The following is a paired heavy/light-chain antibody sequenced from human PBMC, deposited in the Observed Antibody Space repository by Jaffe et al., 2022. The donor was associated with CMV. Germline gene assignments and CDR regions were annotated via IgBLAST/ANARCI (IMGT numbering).Light chain of an antibody. CDR2: GAS. Sequence: EIVLTQSPGTLSLSPGERATLSCRASQSVSSSYLAWYQQKPDQAPRLLIYGASSRATGIPDRFSGSGSGTDFTLTISRLEPEDFAVYYCQQYGSSPITFGQGTRLEIK. CDR1: QSVSSSY. J-gene: IGKJ5*01. V-gene: IGKV3-20*01. CDR3: QQYGSSPIT.
Heavy chain of an antibody. V-gene: IGHV4-59*01. CDR2: ISYSVGT. CDR3: ARVYDYGDYLDVFDI. Sequence: QVQLQESGPGLVKPSETLSLTCTVSGGSITSYFWSWIRQPPGKGLEWIGYISYSVGTNYNPSLKSRVTISLDTSKHQLSLKVRSVTAADTAVYYCARVYDYGDYLDVFDIWGQGTMVTVSS. J-gene: IGHJ3*02. D-gene: IGHD4-17*01. CDR1: GGSITSYF.